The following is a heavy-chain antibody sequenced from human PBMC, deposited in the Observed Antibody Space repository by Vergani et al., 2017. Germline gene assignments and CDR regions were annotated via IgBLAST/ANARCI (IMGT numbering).Heavy chain of an antibody. CDR2: IYPGDSDT. D-gene: IGHD6-13*01. V-gene: IGHV5-51*01. CDR3: ARDGSRTAAAHYYYYGMDG. J-gene: IGHJ6*02. Sequence: EVQLVQSGAEVKKPGESLKISCKGSGYSFTSYWIGWVRQMPGKGLEWMGIIYPGDSDTRYSPSFQGQVTISADKSISTAYLQWSSLKASDTAMYYCARDGSRTAAAHYYYYGMDGGGQGTTVTVSS. CDR1: GYSFTSYW.